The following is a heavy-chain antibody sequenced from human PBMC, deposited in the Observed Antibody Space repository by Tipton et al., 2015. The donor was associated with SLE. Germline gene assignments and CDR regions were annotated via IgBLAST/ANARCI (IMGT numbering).Heavy chain of an antibody. J-gene: IGHJ5*02. CDR1: GFTFSSYS. CDR2: ISSSSSYI. D-gene: IGHD3-16*02. CDR3: ARVGSYDYVWGSYRS. Sequence: GSLRLSCAASGFTFSSYSMNWVRQAPGKGLEWVSSISSSSSYIYYADSVRGRFTISRDNAKNSLYLQMNSLRAEDTAVYYCARVGSYDYVWGSYRSWGQGTLVTVSS. V-gene: IGHV3-21*01.